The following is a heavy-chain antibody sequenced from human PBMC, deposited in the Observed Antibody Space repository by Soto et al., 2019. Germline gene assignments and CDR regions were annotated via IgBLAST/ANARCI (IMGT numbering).Heavy chain of an antibody. D-gene: IGHD3-10*01. Sequence: DVQLVESGGGLVQPGGSLRLSCAASGFTFNTSWMSWVRRAPGKGLEWVAHMNQHGSEKYYVDSVKGRFTISGDDAKNSLYLQMNSRRAEDTAVYYCVSWAGSSYWGQGTLVTVSS. V-gene: IGHV3-7*05. CDR3: VSWAGSSY. CDR2: MNQHGSEK. CDR1: GFTFNTSW. J-gene: IGHJ4*02.